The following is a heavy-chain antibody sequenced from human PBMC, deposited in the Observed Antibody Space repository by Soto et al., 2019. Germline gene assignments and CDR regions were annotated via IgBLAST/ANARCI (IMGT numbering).Heavy chain of an antibody. Sequence: EVQLVESGGGLVQPGGSLRLSCTGSGFTFSNNWMHWVRQAPGKGLVWVSRLNSYGTSANYADSVWGRFTISRGNAKNSLFLQLTSLTAGDTALYYCTRGPTGWFGFDYWGQGTLVTVS. J-gene: IGHJ4*02. CDR3: TRGPTGWFGFDY. V-gene: IGHV3-74*01. CDR2: LNSYGTSA. D-gene: IGHD3-10*01. CDR1: GFTFSNNW.